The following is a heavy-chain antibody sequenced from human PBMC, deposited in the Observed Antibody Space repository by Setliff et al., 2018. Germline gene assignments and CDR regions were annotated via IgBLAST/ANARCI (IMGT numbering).Heavy chain of an antibody. D-gene: IGHD3-22*01. CDR2: ISDAGDTT. CDR3: AKGADSSGYHIDY. J-gene: IGHJ4*02. CDR1: GFAFNTYA. Sequence: GGSLRLSCAASGFAFNTYAMTWVRQAPGKGLEWVSSISDAGDTTFYADSVKGRFTISRDNSKNTLHLQMNSLRAEDTAVYYCAKGADSSGYHIDYWGQGTLVTVSS. V-gene: IGHV3-23*01.